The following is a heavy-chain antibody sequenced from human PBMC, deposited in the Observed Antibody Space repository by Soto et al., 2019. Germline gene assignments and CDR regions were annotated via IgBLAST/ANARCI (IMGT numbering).Heavy chain of an antibody. Sequence: GGSLRLSCAASRFIFSSYGMHGVRQAPGKGLEWVAVIWYDGNNEYYADSVKGRFSISRDNSKNTLYLQMNSLRDEDTAVYYCARGSGYYYYYMDVWGKGTTVTVSS. CDR2: IWYDGNNE. V-gene: IGHV3-33*01. CDR3: ARGSGYYYYYMDV. D-gene: IGHD6-25*01. CDR1: RFIFSSYG. J-gene: IGHJ6*03.